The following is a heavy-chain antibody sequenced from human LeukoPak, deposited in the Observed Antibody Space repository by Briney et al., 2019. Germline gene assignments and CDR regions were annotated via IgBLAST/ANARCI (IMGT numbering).Heavy chain of an antibody. Sequence: SETLSLTCTVSGGSISSGGYYWSWVRQHPEKGLEWIGYIYYSGTAYYNPSLKSRVTMSVDTSKNQFSLKLGSVTAADTAVYYCARFSNDHGVKFDYWGQGTLVTVSS. CDR2: IYYSGTA. D-gene: IGHD4-17*01. CDR1: GGSISSGGYY. J-gene: IGHJ4*02. CDR3: ARFSNDHGVKFDY. V-gene: IGHV4-31*03.